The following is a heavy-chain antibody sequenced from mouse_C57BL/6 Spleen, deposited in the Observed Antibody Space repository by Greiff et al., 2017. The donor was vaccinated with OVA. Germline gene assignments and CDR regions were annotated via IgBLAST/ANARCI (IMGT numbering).Heavy chain of an antibody. CDR1: GYAFSSYW. CDR3: ARNDGYYGSAY. CDR2: IYPGDGDT. J-gene: IGHJ3*01. D-gene: IGHD2-3*01. V-gene: IGHV1-80*01. Sequence: QVQLKESGAELVKPGASVKISCKASGYAFSSYWMNWVKQRPGKGLEWIGQIYPGDGDTNYNGKFKGKATLTADKSSSTAYMQLSSLTSEDSAVYFCARNDGYYGSAYWGQGTLVTVSA.